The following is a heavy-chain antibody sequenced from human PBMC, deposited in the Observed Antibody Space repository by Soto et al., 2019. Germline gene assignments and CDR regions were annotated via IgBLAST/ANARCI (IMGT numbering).Heavy chain of an antibody. CDR2: INHSGST. J-gene: IGHJ5*02. CDR3: ARDSRYSSSSRGRYNWFDP. Sequence: NPSQTLSLTCAVYGGSFSGYYWSWIRQPPGKGLEWIGEINHSGSTNYNPSLKSRVTISVDTSKNQFSLKLSSVTAADTAVYYCARDSRYSSSSRGRYNWFDPWGQGTLVTVSS. D-gene: IGHD6-6*01. CDR1: GGSFSGYY. V-gene: IGHV4-34*01.